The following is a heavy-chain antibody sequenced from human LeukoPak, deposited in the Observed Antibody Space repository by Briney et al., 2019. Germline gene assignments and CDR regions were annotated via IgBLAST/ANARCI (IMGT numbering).Heavy chain of an antibody. CDR2: IYYSGST. Sequence: PSETLSLTCTVSGGSLSSYYWSWIRQPPGKGLEWIGYIYYSGSTNYNPSLKNRVTISVDTSKNQVSLKLSSVTAADTAVYYCARGRRATMSYWGQGTLVTVSS. V-gene: IGHV4-59*01. CDR3: ARGRRATMSY. J-gene: IGHJ4*02. D-gene: IGHD5-24*01. CDR1: GGSLSSYY.